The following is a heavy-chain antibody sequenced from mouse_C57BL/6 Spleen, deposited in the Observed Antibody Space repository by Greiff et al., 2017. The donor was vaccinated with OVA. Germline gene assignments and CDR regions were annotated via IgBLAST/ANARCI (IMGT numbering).Heavy chain of an antibody. CDR2: INPSNGGT. CDR3: ARPHQTAQAWFAY. J-gene: IGHJ3*01. CDR1: GYTFTSYW. D-gene: IGHD3-2*02. V-gene: IGHV1-53*01. Sequence: QVQLQQPGTELVKPGASVKLSCKASGYTFTSYWMHWVKQRPGQGLEWIGNINPSNGGTNYNEKFKSKATLTVDKSSSTAYMQLSSLTSEDSAVYDCARPHQTAQAWFAYWGQGTLVTVSA.